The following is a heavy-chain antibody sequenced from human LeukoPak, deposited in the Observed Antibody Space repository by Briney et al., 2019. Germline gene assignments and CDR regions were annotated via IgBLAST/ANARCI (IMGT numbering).Heavy chain of an antibody. CDR1: GFTFSSSA. CDR2: ISYDGSNK. J-gene: IGHJ4*02. V-gene: IGHV3-30*04. D-gene: IGHD3-10*01. Sequence: GGSLRLSCAASGFTFSSSAMHWVRQAPGKGLEWVAVISYDGSNKYYADSVKGRFTISRDNSKNTLYLQMNSLRAEDTAVYYCASARPGNDGGQGTLVTVSS. CDR3: ASARPGND.